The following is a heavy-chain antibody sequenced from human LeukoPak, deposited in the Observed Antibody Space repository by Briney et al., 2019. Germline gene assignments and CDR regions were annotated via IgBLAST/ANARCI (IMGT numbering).Heavy chain of an antibody. CDR2: ISYDGSDK. D-gene: IGHD3-16*01. CDR3: AILNYDYVWGSYRV. Sequence: PGGSLRLSCAASGFTFSSFGMHWVRQAPGKGLEWVAVISYDGSDKYYADSVKGRFTISRDNAKNSLYLQMNSLRAEDTAVYYCAILNYDYVWGSYRVWGKGTTVTVSS. V-gene: IGHV3-30*03. CDR1: GFTFSSFG. J-gene: IGHJ6*04.